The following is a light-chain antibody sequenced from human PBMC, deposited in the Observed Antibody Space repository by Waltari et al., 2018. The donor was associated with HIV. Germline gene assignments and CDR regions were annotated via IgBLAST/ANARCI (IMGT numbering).Light chain of an antibody. Sequence: QSELTQPPSASGTPGQRVTTSCSGSSSNIGSYTVNWYQQLPGTAPQLLIYANHQRPSGVPDRFSGSQSDTSASLAIGGLQSEDEADYYCATWDASLSGPVFGGGTKLTVL. CDR1: SSNIGSYT. J-gene: IGLJ2*01. CDR2: ANH. CDR3: ATWDASLSGPV. V-gene: IGLV1-44*01.